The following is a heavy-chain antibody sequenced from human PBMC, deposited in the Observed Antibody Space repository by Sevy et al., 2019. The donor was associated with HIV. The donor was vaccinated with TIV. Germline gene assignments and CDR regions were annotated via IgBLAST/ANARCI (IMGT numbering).Heavy chain of an antibody. J-gene: IGHJ6*03. D-gene: IGHD2-2*01. Sequence: SGPTLVNPTQTLTLTCTFSGFSLSTSGVGVGWIRQPPGKALEWLALIYWDDDKRYSPSLKSRLTITKDTSKNQVVLTMTSMDPVDTATYYCANTELGYCSSTSCFGYYYYYMDVWGKGTTVTVSS. CDR2: IYWDDDK. CDR1: GFSLSTSGVG. V-gene: IGHV2-5*02. CDR3: ANTELGYCSSTSCFGYYYYYMDV.